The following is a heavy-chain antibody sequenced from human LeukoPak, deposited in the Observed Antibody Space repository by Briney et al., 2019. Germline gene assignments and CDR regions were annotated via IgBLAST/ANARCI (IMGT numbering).Heavy chain of an antibody. CDR2: ISYDGSNK. CDR3: AKDFVILAGIDY. CDR1: GFTFSSYW. Sequence: PGGSLRLSCAASGFTFSSYWMHWVRQAPGKGLEWVAVISYDGSNKYYADSVKGRFTISRDNSKNTLYLQMNSLRAEDTAVYYCAKDFVILAGIDYWGQGTLVTVSS. J-gene: IGHJ4*02. V-gene: IGHV3-30*18. D-gene: IGHD6-19*01.